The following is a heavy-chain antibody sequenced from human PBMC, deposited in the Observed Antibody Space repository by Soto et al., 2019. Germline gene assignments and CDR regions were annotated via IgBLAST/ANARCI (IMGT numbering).Heavy chain of an antibody. CDR2: INDDGINT. D-gene: IGHD1-1*01. CDR3: TRGHRSTSTGTGAF. CDR1: GFTFSMYW. J-gene: IGHJ4*02. V-gene: IGHV3-74*01. Sequence: GESVKISRAASGFTFSMYWMHWVRQVPGKGPEWVSRINDDGINTNYADSVKGRFTISRDNAKNTLYLQMNALRVEDTAVYYCTRGHRSTSTGTGAFWGQGTLVTVSS.